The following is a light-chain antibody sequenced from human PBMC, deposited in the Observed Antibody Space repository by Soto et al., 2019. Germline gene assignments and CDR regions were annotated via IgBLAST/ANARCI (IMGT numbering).Light chain of an antibody. CDR3: QQYYTTRWT. V-gene: IGKV3-15*01. CDR2: AAS. Sequence: EIVMTQSPATLSVSPGERATLSCRASQSVSSNLAWYQQKPGQAPRLLIYAASTRATGIPARFSGSGSGTEFTLTISSLQSEDFAVYYCQQYYTTRWTFGQGTKVEIK. CDR1: QSVSSN. J-gene: IGKJ1*01.